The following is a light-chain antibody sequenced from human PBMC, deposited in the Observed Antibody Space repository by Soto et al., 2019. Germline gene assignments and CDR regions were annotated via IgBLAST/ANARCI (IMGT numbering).Light chain of an antibody. CDR2: KAS. Sequence: DIQMTQSPSTLSASVGDRVTITCRASQSISSWLGWYQQKPGKAAKLLSYKASSLESGVPSRFSGSGSGTEFTLTISSLQPDDFATYYCQQYNSYSTFGQGTKVDIK. J-gene: IGKJ1*01. CDR3: QQYNSYST. CDR1: QSISSW. V-gene: IGKV1-5*03.